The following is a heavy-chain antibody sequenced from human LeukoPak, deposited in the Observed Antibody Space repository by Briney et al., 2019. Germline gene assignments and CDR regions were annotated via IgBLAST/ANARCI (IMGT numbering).Heavy chain of an antibody. J-gene: IGHJ5*02. CDR1: GYTFTGYY. V-gene: IGHV1-2*02. D-gene: IGHD3-3*01. CDR2: INPNSGGT. CDR3: ARAIGIFGVVIGSRFDP. Sequence: ASVKVSCKASGYTFTGYYMHWVRQAPGQGLEWMGWINPNSGGTNYAQKFQGRVTMTRDTSISTAYMELSRLRSDDTAVYYCARAIGIFGVVIGSRFDPWGQGTLVTVSS.